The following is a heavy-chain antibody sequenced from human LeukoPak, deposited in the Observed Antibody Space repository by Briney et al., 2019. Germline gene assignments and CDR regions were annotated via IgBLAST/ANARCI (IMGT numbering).Heavy chain of an antibody. D-gene: IGHD3-9*01. CDR2: ISWNSGGI. V-gene: IGHV3-9*01. CDR3: AKEFEWGSYYGMDV. CDR1: GGSISSGGYS. J-gene: IGHJ6*02. Sequence: LSLTCAVSGGSISSGGYSWSWIRQPPGKGLEWVSYISWNSGGIGYADSVKGRFTISRDNAKNSLYLQMNSLTTEDTALYFCAKEFEWGSYYGMDVWGQGTTVTVSS.